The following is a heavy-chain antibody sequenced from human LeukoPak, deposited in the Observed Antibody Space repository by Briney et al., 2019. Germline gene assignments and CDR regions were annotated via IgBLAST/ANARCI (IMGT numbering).Heavy chain of an antibody. J-gene: IGHJ4*02. Sequence: SETLSLTCTVSGGSISSSIYYWGWIRQPPGKGLEWIGTIYYSGSTYYNPSLKSRVTISVDTSENQFSLKLSSVTAADTAVYYCARLSRSSWYSLDYWGQGTLVTVSS. D-gene: IGHD6-13*01. CDR2: IYYSGST. CDR1: GGSISSSIYY. CDR3: ARLSRSSWYSLDY. V-gene: IGHV4-39*01.